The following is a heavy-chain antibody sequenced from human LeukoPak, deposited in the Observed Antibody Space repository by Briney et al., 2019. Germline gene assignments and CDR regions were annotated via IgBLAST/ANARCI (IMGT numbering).Heavy chain of an antibody. J-gene: IGHJ3*02. V-gene: IGHV4-59*01. D-gene: IGHD2-21*02. CDR3: ARYCGGDCPDAFDI. CDR2: IYYSGST. Sequence: VKPSETLSLTCTVSGGSISSYYWSWIRQPPGKGLEWIGYIYYSGSTNYNPTLKSQGTISVETSKNQFSLKLSSVTAADTAVYYCARYCGGDCPDAFDIWGQGTMVTVSS. CDR1: GGSISSYY.